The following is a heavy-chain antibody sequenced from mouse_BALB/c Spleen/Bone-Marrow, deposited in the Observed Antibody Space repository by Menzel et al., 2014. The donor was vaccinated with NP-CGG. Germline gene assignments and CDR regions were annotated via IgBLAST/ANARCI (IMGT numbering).Heavy chain of an antibody. CDR3: TSQGITTGGFDY. CDR1: GYTFTSYW. D-gene: IGHD2-4*01. Sequence: VQLKESGTIPARPGVSVKMSCKASGYTFTSYWMHWVKQRPGQGLEWIGAIYPGNTDTNYNQKFKGKAKLTAVTSTSTACVELSSLTNADSAVYYCTSQGITTGGFDYWAQGTPLTVSS. V-gene: IGHV1-5*01. J-gene: IGHJ2*01. CDR2: IYPGNTDT.